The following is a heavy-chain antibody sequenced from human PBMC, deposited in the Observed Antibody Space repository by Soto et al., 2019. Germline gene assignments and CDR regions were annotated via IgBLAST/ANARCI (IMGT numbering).Heavy chain of an antibody. CDR1: GGSISRYY. Sequence: QVQLQESGPGLVKPSETLSLTCTVSGGSISRYYWSWIRQPPGKGLEWIGYIYYTGSTNYNPSLKSRVTISVATSKNQFSLQLSSVTAADMAVYYCASFNWSSDLWGRGTLVTVSS. V-gene: IGHV4-59*01. CDR2: IYYTGST. J-gene: IGHJ2*01. CDR3: ASFNWSSDL.